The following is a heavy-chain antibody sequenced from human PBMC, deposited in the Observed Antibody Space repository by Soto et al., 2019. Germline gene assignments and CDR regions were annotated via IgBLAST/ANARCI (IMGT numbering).Heavy chain of an antibody. D-gene: IGHD3-10*01. V-gene: IGHV3-23*01. CDR3: AKGLGASMVRGVTNFDY. Sequence: GGSLRLSCAVSGFTFSSYAMSWVRQAPGKGLEWVSAISSSGGSTYYADSVKGRFSISRGSSKNTLYLQMNSLRDEDTAVYYCAKGLGASMVRGVTNFDYWGQGTLVTVSS. J-gene: IGHJ4*02. CDR2: ISSSGGST. CDR1: GFTFSSYA.